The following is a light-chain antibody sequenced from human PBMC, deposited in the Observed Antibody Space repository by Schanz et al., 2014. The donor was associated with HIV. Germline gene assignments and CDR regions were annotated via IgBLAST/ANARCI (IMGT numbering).Light chain of an antibody. CDR2: DAS. CDR3: QQGASPPFT. CDR1: QDISNY. Sequence: DIQMTQSPSSLSASVGDRVTITCQASQDISNYLNWYQQKQGKAPQLLIFDASSLQSGVPSRFSGSGSGTDFTLTISSLQPEDFATYFCQQGASPPFTFGPGTTVDIK. J-gene: IGKJ3*01. V-gene: IGKV1-39*01.